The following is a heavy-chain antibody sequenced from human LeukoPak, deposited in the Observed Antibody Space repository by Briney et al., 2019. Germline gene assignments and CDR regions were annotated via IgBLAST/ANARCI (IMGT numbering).Heavy chain of an antibody. Sequence: SGGSLGLSCTASGFSFSNHYMRWIRQAPGKGLEWVANINEDGSNKWHLGSVKGRFTVSRDNARNSLYLQMNSLRVEDTAVYYCTRVIVAVPGYFDYFDFWGQGVLVTVSS. CDR1: GFSFSNHY. CDR2: INEDGSNK. D-gene: IGHD6-19*01. V-gene: IGHV3-7*01. CDR3: TRVIVAVPGYFDYFDF. J-gene: IGHJ4*02.